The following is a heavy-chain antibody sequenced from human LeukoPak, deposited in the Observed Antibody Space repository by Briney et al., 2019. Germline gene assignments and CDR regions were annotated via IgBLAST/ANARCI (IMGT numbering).Heavy chain of an antibody. CDR2: IIPIFGTA. V-gene: IGHV1-69*13. CDR1: GGTFSSYA. CDR3: AGGGESDGPLWFDP. D-gene: IGHD3-10*01. J-gene: IGHJ5*02. Sequence: ASVKVSCKASGGTFSSYAISWVRQAPGQGLEWMGGIIPIFGTANYAQKFQGRVTITADESTSTAYMELSSLRSEDTAVYYCAGGGESDGPLWFDPWGQGTLVTVSS.